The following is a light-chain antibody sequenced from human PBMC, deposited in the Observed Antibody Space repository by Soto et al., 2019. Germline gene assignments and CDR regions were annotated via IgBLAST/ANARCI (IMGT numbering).Light chain of an antibody. Sequence: DIQMTQSPFSLSASVGDRVTITCQASQDINNCLNWYQQKPGKAPKLRIYDASNLETGVPSRFSGSGSETDFTFTISSLQPEDIATYYCQQFDNLPPLTFGGGTRVEIK. V-gene: IGKV1-33*01. CDR2: DAS. J-gene: IGKJ4*01. CDR3: QQFDNLPPLT. CDR1: QDINNC.